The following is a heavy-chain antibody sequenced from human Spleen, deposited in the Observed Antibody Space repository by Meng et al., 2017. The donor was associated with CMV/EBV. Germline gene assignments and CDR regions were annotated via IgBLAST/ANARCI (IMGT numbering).Heavy chain of an antibody. Sequence: GGSLRLSCAASGFTFRDSAMHWVRQAPGKGLEWVAFISYDGSNKYYSDSIEGRFTISRDNSNDTLYLQMNSLRPEDTAMYYCTTDLGRGYYFDYWGQGTLVTVSS. J-gene: IGHJ4*02. CDR1: GFTFRDSA. D-gene: IGHD3-10*01. V-gene: IGHV3-30-3*01. CDR3: TTDLGRGYYFDY. CDR2: ISYDGSNK.